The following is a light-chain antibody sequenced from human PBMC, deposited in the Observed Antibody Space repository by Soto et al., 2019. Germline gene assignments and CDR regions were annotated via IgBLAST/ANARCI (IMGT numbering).Light chain of an antibody. CDR1: QTIRYNY. Sequence: EIVLTQSPGTLSLSPGERATLSCRASQTIRYNYLAWYQQKPGQSPRLLIYGISARASDIPDRFSGSGSGTDFTLTINRLEPEDSAIYYCQHCYSLSPEYTFGQGTKLEIK. V-gene: IGKV3-20*01. J-gene: IGKJ2*01. CDR2: GIS. CDR3: QHCYSLSPEYT.